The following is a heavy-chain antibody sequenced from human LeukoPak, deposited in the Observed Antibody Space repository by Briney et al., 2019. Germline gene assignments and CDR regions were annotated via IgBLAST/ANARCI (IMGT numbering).Heavy chain of an antibody. V-gene: IGHV3-21*01. J-gene: IGHJ4*02. CDR1: GFTFSSYS. Sequence: GGSLRLSCAASGFTFSSYSMNWVRQAPGKGLEWVSSISSSSSYIYYADSVKGRFTISRDNAKNSLYLQMNSLRAEDTAVYYCASDSGMATMMGNYDYWGQGTLVTVSS. CDR2: ISSSSSYI. D-gene: IGHD5-24*01. CDR3: ASDSGMATMMGNYDY.